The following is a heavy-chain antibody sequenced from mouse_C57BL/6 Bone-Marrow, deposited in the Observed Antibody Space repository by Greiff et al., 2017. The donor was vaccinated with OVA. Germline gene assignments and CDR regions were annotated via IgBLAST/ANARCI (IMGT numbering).Heavy chain of an antibody. Sequence: DVKLVESGGGLVKPGGSLKLSCAASGFTFSDYGMHWVRQAPEKGLAWVAYISSGSSTIYYADTVKGRFTISRDNAKNTLFLQMTSLRSEDTAMYYWARRGGNYGTDFDDWGQGTTLTVSS. CDR2: ISSGSSTI. J-gene: IGHJ2*01. D-gene: IGHD2-1*01. CDR1: GFTFSDYG. V-gene: IGHV5-17*01. CDR3: ARRGGNYGTDFDD.